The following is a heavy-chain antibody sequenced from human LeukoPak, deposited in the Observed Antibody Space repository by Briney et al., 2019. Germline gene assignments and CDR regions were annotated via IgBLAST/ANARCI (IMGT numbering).Heavy chain of an antibody. CDR1: GGSITSSSYY. J-gene: IGHJ4*02. V-gene: IGHV4-39*01. CDR2: IYYSGST. Sequence: PSETLSLTCTVSGGSITSSSYYWGWIRQPPGKGLEWIGSIYYSGSTYYNPSLKSRVTISVDTSENQFSLKLSSVTAADTAVYYCARLGLYGDSTPFDYWGQGTLVSVSS. CDR3: ARLGLYGDSTPFDY. D-gene: IGHD4-17*01.